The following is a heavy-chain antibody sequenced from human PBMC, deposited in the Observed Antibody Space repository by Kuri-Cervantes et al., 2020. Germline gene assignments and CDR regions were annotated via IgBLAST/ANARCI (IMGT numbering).Heavy chain of an antibody. CDR2: IKSKTDGGTT. CDR1: GFTFDDYA. V-gene: IGHV3-15*01. J-gene: IGHJ4*02. D-gene: IGHD1-26*01. CDR3: TTEGGSPLGIDY. Sequence: GGSLRLSCAASGFTFDDYAMHWVRQAPGKGLEWVGRIKSKTDGGTTDYAAPVKGRFTISRDDSKNTLYLQMNSLKTEDTAVYYCTTEGGSPLGIDYWGQGTLVTSPQ.